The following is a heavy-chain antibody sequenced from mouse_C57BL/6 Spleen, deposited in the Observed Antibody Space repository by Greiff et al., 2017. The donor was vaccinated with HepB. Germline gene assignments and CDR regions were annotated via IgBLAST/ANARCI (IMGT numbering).Heavy chain of an antibody. CDR3: ARGGGLRGFAL. V-gene: IGHV1-52*01. J-gene: IGHJ3*01. D-gene: IGHD2-4*01. CDR2: IDPSDSET. Sequence: VQLQQSGAELVRPGSSVKLSCKASGYTFTSYWMHWVKQRPIQGLEWIGNIDPSDSETHYNQKFKDKATLTVDKSYSTAYMQLSSLTSEDSAVYYCARGGGLRGFALWRRGSRVTVCA. CDR1: GYTFTSYW.